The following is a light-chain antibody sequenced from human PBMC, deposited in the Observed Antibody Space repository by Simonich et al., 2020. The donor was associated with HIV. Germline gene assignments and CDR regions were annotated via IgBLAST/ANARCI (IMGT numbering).Light chain of an antibody. CDR2: GNR. Sequence: QSVLTQPPSVSGAPGQRVTISCTGSSSNIGAGYDVHWYQQLPGTAPKLLTYGNRNRPSGVPDRFSGSKSGTSASLAITGLQAEDEADYYCQSYDSSLSVVFGGGTKLTVL. V-gene: IGLV1-40*01. J-gene: IGLJ2*01. CDR3: QSYDSSLSVV. CDR1: SSNIGAGYD.